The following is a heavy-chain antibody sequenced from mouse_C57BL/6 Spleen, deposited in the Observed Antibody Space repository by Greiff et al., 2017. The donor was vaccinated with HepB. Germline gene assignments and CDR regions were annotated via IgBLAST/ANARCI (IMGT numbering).Heavy chain of an antibody. Sequence: QVQLQQPGTELVKPGASVKLSCKASGYTFTSYWMHWVKQRPGQGLEWIGNINPSNGGTNYNEKFKSKATLTVDKSSSTAYMQLSSLTSEDAAVYYCARGRGSSYAMDYWGQGTSVTVSS. V-gene: IGHV1-53*01. J-gene: IGHJ4*01. CDR1: GYTFTSYW. CDR2: INPSNGGT. CDR3: ARGRGSSYAMDY. D-gene: IGHD1-1*01.